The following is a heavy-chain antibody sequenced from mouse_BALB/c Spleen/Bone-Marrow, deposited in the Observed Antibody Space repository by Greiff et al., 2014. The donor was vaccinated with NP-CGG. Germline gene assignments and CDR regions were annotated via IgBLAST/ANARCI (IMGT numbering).Heavy chain of an antibody. CDR1: GFNIKDTY. CDR2: IDPANGNT. V-gene: IGHV14-3*02. CDR3: APYYYGSSSFAY. D-gene: IGHD1-1*01. J-gene: IGHJ3*01. Sequence: EVQLQQSGAELVKPGASVKLSCTASGFNIKDTYMHWVKQRPEQGLGWIGRIDPANGNTKYDPKFQGKATITADTSSNTAYLQLSSLTSEDTAVYYCAPYYYGSSSFAYWGQGTLVTVSA.